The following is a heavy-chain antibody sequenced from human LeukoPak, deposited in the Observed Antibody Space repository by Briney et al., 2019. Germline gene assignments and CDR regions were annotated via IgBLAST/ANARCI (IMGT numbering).Heavy chain of an antibody. CDR1: GFTFGSYA. V-gene: IGHV3-30-3*01. CDR2: ISYDGSNK. Sequence: GGSLRLSCAASGFTFGSYAMHWVRQAPGKGLEWVAVISYDGSNKYYADSVKGRFTISRDNSKNTLYLQMNSLRAEDTAVYYCARDVVGSSNSGMDVWGQGTTVTVSS. J-gene: IGHJ6*02. CDR3: ARDVVGSSNSGMDV. D-gene: IGHD6-13*01.